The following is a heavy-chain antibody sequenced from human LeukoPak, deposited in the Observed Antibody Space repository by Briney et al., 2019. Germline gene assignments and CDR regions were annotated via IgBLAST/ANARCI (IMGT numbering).Heavy chain of an antibody. Sequence: GGSLRLSCAASGFNFSDYYMSWIHQAPAKGLDWVSYISSSSYTNYADSVKGRFTISRDNPNNSLYLQMTSLRAENTAVYYCASYSTVTLFQHWGQGTLITVSS. V-gene: IGHV3-11*06. D-gene: IGHD4-17*01. J-gene: IGHJ1*01. CDR3: ASYSTVTLFQH. CDR1: GFNFSDYY. CDR2: ISSSSYT.